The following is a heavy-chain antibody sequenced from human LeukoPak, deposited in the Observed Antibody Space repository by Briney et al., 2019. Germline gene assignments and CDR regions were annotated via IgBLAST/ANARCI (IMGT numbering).Heavy chain of an antibody. CDR3: ARPRYSSSWVPFDY. CDR1: GGTFSSYT. Sequence: SVKVSCXASGGTFSSYTISWVRQARGQGLEWMERIIPILGIANYAQKFQGRVTITADKSTSTAYMELSSLRSEDTAVYYCARPRYSSSWVPFDYWGQGTLVTVSS. D-gene: IGHD6-13*01. V-gene: IGHV1-69*02. J-gene: IGHJ4*02. CDR2: IIPILGIA.